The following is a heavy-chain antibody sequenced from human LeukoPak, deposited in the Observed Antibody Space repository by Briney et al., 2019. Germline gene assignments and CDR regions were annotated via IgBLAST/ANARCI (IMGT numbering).Heavy chain of an antibody. J-gene: IGHJ3*02. Sequence: ASVKVSCKASGYTFTGYYMYWVRQAPGQGLEWMGWINPNSGGTNYAQKFQGRVTMTRDTSISTAYMELSRLRSDDTAVYYCARVKFELWFALRGAFDIWGQGTMVTVSS. CDR2: INPNSGGT. CDR3: ARVKFELWFALRGAFDI. V-gene: IGHV1-2*02. CDR1: GYTFTGYY. D-gene: IGHD3-10*01.